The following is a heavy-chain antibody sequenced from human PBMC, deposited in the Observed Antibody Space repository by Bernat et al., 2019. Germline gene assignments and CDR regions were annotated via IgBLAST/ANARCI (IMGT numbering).Heavy chain of an antibody. J-gene: IGHJ6*02. CDR1: GFSLSTSGMC. D-gene: IGHD2-15*01. CDR2: IDWDDDK. CDR3: ALLEGGSGGSCYSRYGMDV. V-gene: IGHV2-70*15. Sequence: QVTLRESGPALVKPTQTLTLTCTFSGFSLSTSGMCVSWIRQPPGKALEWLARIDWDDDKYYSTSLKTRLTISKDTSKNQVVLIMTNMDPMDTATYYCALLEGGSGGSCYSRYGMDVWGQGTTVTVSS.